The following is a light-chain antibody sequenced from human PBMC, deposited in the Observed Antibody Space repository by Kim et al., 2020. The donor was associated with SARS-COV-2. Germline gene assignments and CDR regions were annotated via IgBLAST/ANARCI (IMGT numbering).Light chain of an antibody. CDR3: QQRNKWPRT. Sequence: LSPGQRATLACRASQSISTDLAWYQQKPGQAPRLFIYDASNRATGIPARFIGSGSGTAFTLTVSSLEPEDSAIYHCQQRNKWPRTFGQGTKVDIK. J-gene: IGKJ1*01. V-gene: IGKV3-11*01. CDR2: DAS. CDR1: QSISTD.